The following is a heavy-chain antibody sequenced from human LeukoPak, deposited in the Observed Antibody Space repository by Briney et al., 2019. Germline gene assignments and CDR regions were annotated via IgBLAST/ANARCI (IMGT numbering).Heavy chain of an antibody. CDR1: GYTFTSYG. V-gene: IGHV1-18*01. J-gene: IGHJ6*03. CDR3: ARGAGSSSWYSLRSDYYYYYMDV. D-gene: IGHD6-13*01. Sequence: ASVKVSCKASGYTFTSYGISWVRQAPGQGLEWMGWISAYNGNTNYAQKLQGRVTMTTDTSTSTAYMELRSLRSDDTAVYYCARGAGSSSWYSLRSDYYYYYMDVWGKGTTVTVSS. CDR2: ISAYNGNT.